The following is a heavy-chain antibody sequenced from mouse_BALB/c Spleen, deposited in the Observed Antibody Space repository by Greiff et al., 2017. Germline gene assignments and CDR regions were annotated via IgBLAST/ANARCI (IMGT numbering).Heavy chain of an antibody. V-gene: IGHV5-6-5*01. CDR3: ARRHYYGSSYDD. CDR2: ISSGGST. J-gene: IGHJ2*01. Sequence: EVQVVESGGGLVKPGGSLKLSCAASGFTFSSYAMSWVRQTPEKRLEWVASISSGGSTYYPDSVKGRFTISRDNARNILYLHMSSLESEDTAMYYCARRHYYGSSYDDWGQGTTLTVSS. D-gene: IGHD1-1*01. CDR1: GFTFSSYA.